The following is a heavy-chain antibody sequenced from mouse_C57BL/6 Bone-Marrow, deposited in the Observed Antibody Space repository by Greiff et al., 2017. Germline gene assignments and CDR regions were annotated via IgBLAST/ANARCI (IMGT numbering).Heavy chain of an antibody. V-gene: IGHV5-16*01. Sequence: EVHLVESEGGLVQPGSSMKLSCTASGFTFSDYYMAWVRQVPEKGLEWVANINYDGSSTYYLDSLKSRFIISRDNAKNILYLQMSSLKSEDTATYYCARDRGGNYSYYFDYWGQGTTLTVSS. D-gene: IGHD2-1*01. CDR2: INYDGSST. CDR1: GFTFSDYY. J-gene: IGHJ2*01. CDR3: ARDRGGNYSYYFDY.